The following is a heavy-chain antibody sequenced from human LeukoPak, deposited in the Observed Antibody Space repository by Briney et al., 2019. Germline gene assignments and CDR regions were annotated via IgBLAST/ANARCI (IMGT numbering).Heavy chain of an antibody. CDR2: VSSSGGTI. Sequence: PGGSLRLSCAASGFTFSSYEMNWVRQAPGKGVEWVSYVSSSGGTIYHADSVKGRFTISRDNAKNSLYLQMNSLRAEDTAVYYCARMRPELDYWGQGTLVTVSS. D-gene: IGHD6-6*01. J-gene: IGHJ4*02. V-gene: IGHV3-48*03. CDR1: GFTFSSYE. CDR3: ARMRPELDY.